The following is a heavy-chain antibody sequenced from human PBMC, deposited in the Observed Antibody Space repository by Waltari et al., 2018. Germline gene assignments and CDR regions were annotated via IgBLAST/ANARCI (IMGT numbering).Heavy chain of an antibody. J-gene: IGHJ5*02. CDR2: IYTSGST. CDR1: GGSLSSYY. CDR3: ARGKYYYGSGSYYNRWFDP. Sequence: QVQLQESGPGLVKPSETLSLTCTVSGGSLSSYYWHWLRQPPGKGLEWIGYIYTSGSTNYNPSLKSRVTISVDTSKNQFSLKLSSVTAADTAVYYCARGKYYYGSGSYYNRWFDPWGQGTLVTVSS. V-gene: IGHV4-4*09. D-gene: IGHD3-10*01.